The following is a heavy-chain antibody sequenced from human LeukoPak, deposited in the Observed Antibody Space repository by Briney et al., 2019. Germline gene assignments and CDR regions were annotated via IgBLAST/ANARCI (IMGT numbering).Heavy chain of an antibody. Sequence: ASVKVSCKASGYTFTSYYMHWVRQAPGQGLEWMGIINPSGGSTSYAQKFQGRVTMTRDMSTSTVYMELSSLRSEDTAVYYCASAPRRENMVTFLDYWGQGTLVTVSS. V-gene: IGHV1-46*01. CDR3: ASAPRRENMVTFLDY. CDR2: INPSGGST. D-gene: IGHD5-18*01. J-gene: IGHJ4*02. CDR1: GYTFTSYY.